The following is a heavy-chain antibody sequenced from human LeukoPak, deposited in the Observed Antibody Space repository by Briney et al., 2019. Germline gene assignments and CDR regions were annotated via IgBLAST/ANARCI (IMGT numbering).Heavy chain of an antibody. V-gene: IGHV3-7*04. J-gene: IGHJ6*02. Sequence: GGSLRLSCAASGFTFSSSWMSWVRQAPGKGLEWVANIKQDGSEKYYVDSVKGRFTASRDNAKNSLYLQMNSLRAEDTAVYYCARDICSDGVCYYGMDVWGQGTTVTVSS. CDR1: GFTFSSSW. CDR3: ARDICSDGVCYYGMDV. CDR2: IKQDGSEK. D-gene: IGHD2-8*01.